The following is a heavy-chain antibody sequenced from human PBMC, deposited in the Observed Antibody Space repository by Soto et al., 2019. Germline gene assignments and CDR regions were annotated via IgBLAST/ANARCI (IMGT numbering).Heavy chain of an antibody. CDR1: GFTFSSYG. V-gene: IGHV3-33*01. CDR3: ATRYCSGGSCRLDY. CDR2: IWYDGSNK. D-gene: IGHD2-15*01. J-gene: IGHJ4*02. Sequence: GGSLRLSCAASGFTFSSYGMHWVRQAPGKGLEWVAVIWYDGSNKYYADSVKGRFTISRDNSKNTLYLQMNSLRAEDTAVYYCATRYCSGGSCRLDYWGQGTLVTVSS.